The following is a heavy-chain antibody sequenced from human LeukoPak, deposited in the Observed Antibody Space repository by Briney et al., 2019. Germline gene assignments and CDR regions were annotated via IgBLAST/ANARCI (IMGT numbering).Heavy chain of an antibody. Sequence: SETLSLTCTVSGYSISSGYYWGWIRQPPGKGLEWIGSIYHSGSTYYNPSLKSRVTISVDTSKNQFSLKLSSVTAADTAVYYCARGVAGPELNYYYMDVWGKGTTVTVSS. CDR1: GYSISSGYY. CDR2: IYHSGST. D-gene: IGHD6-19*01. V-gene: IGHV4-38-2*02. CDR3: ARGVAGPELNYYYMDV. J-gene: IGHJ6*03.